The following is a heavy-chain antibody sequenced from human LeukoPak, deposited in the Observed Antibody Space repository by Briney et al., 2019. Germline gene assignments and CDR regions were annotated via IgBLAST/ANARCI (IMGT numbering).Heavy chain of an antibody. CDR1: GFIFSRHA. Sequence: GGSLRLSCAASGFIFSRHAMSWVRQAPGKGLEWVSTTGLESVHTLCADSVQGRFTVSRDNSRNTLDLQMDNRRVDNTAVYYCAKGDDIGKHPTRAYYFDIWGQGTLVTVSS. CDR3: AKGDDIGKHPTRAYYFDI. J-gene: IGHJ4*02. CDR2: TGLESVHT. D-gene: IGHD5-24*01. V-gene: IGHV3-23*01.